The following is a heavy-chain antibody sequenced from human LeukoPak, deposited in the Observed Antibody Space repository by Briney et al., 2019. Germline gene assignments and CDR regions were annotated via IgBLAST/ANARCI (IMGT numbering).Heavy chain of an antibody. CDR1: GGSISGYY. J-gene: IGHJ4*02. Sequence: PSETLSLTCTVSGGSISGYYWSWVRQSPEKGLESIGFIYSTGSTSYNPSLRSRVTISIDTSQNQFYLRLTSVTAADTAVYYCARFSQYFGSPYHDLDYWGQGTLVSVSS. D-gene: IGHD2-15*01. V-gene: IGHV4-59*01. CDR3: ARFSQYFGSPYHDLDY. CDR2: IYSTGST.